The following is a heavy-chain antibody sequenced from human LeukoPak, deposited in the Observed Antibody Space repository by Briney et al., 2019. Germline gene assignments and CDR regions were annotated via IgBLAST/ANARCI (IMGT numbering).Heavy chain of an antibody. CDR3: AREGEVEYSSSSFYAFDI. CDR2: IIPIFGTA. D-gene: IGHD6-6*01. Sequence: ASVKVSCKASGGTFSSYAFSWVRQAPGQGLEWMGGIIPIFGTANYAQKFQGRVTITADKSTSTAYMELSSLRSEDTAAYYCAREGEVEYSSSSFYAFDIWGQGTMVTVSS. J-gene: IGHJ3*02. V-gene: IGHV1-69*06. CDR1: GGTFSSYA.